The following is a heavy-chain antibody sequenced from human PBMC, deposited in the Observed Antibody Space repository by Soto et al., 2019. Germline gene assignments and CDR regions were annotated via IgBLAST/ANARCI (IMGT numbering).Heavy chain of an antibody. V-gene: IGHV4-34*01. CDR3: ARVERGTATTVVDAFDI. D-gene: IGHD1-1*01. CDR1: GGSVNSGNYY. Sequence: QVQLQQWGAGLLKPSETLSLTCAVFGGSVNSGNYYWSWIRQPPGKGLEWIGEMSHSGGTHFNPSLKSRVTISVDTSNNQFSLKMRSVPAADPALYYCARVERGTATTVVDAFDIWGPGTMVTVSS. J-gene: IGHJ3*02. CDR2: MSHSGGT.